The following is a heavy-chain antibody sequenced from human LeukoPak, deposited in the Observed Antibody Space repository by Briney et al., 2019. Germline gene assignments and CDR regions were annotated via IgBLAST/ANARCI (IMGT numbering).Heavy chain of an antibody. CDR1: GFTFRNYY. V-gene: IGHV3-11*06. CDR2: ISSSSSYT. CDR3: ARVRGSADYGDS. Sequence: PGGSLTLSWAASGFTFRNYYMSGLPRSPGRGLEWVSYISSSSSYTNYADSVKGRFTISRDNAKNSLYLQMNSLRAEDTAVYYCARVRGSADYGDSWGQGTLVTVSS. J-gene: IGHJ4*02. D-gene: IGHD3-10*01.